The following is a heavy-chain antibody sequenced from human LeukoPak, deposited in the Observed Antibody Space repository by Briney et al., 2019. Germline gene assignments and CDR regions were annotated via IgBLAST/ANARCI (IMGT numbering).Heavy chain of an antibody. Sequence: GESLKISCKASGYRFNAYWIAWVRQMPGKGLEWMGIIYPDDSDTRYSPSFQGQVTISADKSVSTAYLQWSSLKASDTAMYYCARPNTTSYYDSRGYDAFDVWGQGTMVTVSS. J-gene: IGHJ3*01. CDR2: IYPDDSDT. D-gene: IGHD3-22*01. CDR1: GYRFNAYW. CDR3: ARPNTTSYYDSRGYDAFDV. V-gene: IGHV5-51*01.